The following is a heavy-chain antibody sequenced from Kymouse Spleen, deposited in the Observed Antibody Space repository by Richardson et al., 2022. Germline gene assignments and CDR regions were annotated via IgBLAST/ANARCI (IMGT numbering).Heavy chain of an antibody. J-gene: IGHJ6*02. Sequence: EVQLVESGGGLVQPGGSLRLSCAASGFTFSSYDMHWVRQATGKGLEWVSAIGTAGDTYYPGSVKGRFTISRENAKNSLYLQMNSLRAGDTAVYYCARDRIGKWFGEFYYYYGMDVWGQGTTVTVSS. V-gene: IGHV3-13*01. CDR2: IGTAGDT. CDR3: ARDRIGKWFGEFYYYYGMDV. D-gene: IGHD3-10*01. CDR1: GFTFSSYD.